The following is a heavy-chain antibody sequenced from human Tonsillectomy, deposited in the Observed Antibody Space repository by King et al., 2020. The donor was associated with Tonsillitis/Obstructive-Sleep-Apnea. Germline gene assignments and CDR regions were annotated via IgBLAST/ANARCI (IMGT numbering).Heavy chain of an antibody. D-gene: IGHD1-26*01. V-gene: IGHV4-31*03. CDR3: ARDFQVGSLGY. Sequence: QVQLQESGPGLVKPSQTLSLTCTVSGGSISSSSYYCSWIRQHPGKGLEWIGHIYYSGGTYYNPSLQSRVTISLDTSENQFSLRLSSVTAADTAVYYCARDFQVGSLGYWGQGTLVTVSS. J-gene: IGHJ4*02. CDR2: IYYSGGT. CDR1: GGSISSSSYY.